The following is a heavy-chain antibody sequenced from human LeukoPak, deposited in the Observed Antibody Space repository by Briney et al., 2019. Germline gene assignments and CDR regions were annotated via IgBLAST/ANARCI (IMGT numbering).Heavy chain of an antibody. CDR1: GFTFSSYL. CDR2: IKQDGSEK. CDR3: ARDAIVSSGY. D-gene: IGHD3-22*01. V-gene: IGHV3-7*01. Sequence: PGGSLRLSCAASGFTFSSYLMSWVRQAPGKGLEWVANIKQDGSEKYYVDSVKGRFTIARDNAKNSLYLQMNSLRAEDTAVYYCARDAIVSSGYGGQGPLVTVSS. J-gene: IGHJ4*02.